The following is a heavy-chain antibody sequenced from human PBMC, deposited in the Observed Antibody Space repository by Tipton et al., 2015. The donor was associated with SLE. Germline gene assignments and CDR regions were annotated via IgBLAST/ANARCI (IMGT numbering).Heavy chain of an antibody. J-gene: IGHJ4*02. V-gene: IGHV3-9*01. CDR2: ITGNSGRL. CDR1: GFTFDDYT. D-gene: IGHD1-7*01. Sequence: SLRLSCATSGFTFDDYTMHWVRQAPGKGLGWASGITGNSGRLGYADSVKGRFTISRDNAKNSLYLQMNSLRAEDTAVYYCASASWNYGFFDYWGRGTLVTVSS. CDR3: ASASWNYGFFDY.